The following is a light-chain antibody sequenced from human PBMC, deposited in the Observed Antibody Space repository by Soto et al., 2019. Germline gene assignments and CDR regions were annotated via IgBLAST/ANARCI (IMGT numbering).Light chain of an antibody. CDR3: QQRSNWPRT. V-gene: IGKV3-15*01. CDR1: QNIYSN. Sequence: IVMTQSPATLSVSPGERATLSCRASQNIYSNVAWYQQRPGQAPRLLIYRASTRATGIPARFSGSGSGTEFTLTISSLQSEDFTVYYCQQRSNWPRTFGQGTKVEIK. J-gene: IGKJ1*01. CDR2: RAS.